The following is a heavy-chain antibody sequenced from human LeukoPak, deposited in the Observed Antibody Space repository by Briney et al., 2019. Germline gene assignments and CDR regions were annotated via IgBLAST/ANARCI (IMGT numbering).Heavy chain of an antibody. CDR1: GGTFSSYA. V-gene: IGHV1-69*05. CDR2: IIPIFGTA. D-gene: IGHD1-7*01. J-gene: IGHJ5*02. CDR3: ARGYRLTGTTPSNWFDP. Sequence: ASVKVSCKASGGTFSSYAISWVRQAPGQGLEWMGRIIPIFGTANYAQKLQGRVTMTTDTSTSTAYMELRSLRSDDTAVYYCARGYRLTGTTPSNWFDPWGQGTLVTVSS.